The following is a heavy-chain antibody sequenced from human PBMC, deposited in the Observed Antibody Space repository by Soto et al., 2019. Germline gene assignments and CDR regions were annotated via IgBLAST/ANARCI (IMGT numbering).Heavy chain of an antibody. CDR1: GFTFSSYS. CDR3: ALCAGIFPRCYFDY. CDR2: ISSSSSTI. Sequence: PGGSLRLSCAASGFTFSSYSMNWVRQAPGKGLEWVSYISSSSSTIYYADSVKGRFTISRDNAKNSLYLQMNSLRAEDTAVYYCALCAGIFPRCYFDYWGQGALVTVSS. J-gene: IGHJ4*02. D-gene: IGHD6-13*01. V-gene: IGHV3-48*01.